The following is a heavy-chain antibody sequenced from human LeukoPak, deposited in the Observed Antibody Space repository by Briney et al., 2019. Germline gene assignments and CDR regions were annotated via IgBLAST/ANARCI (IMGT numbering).Heavy chain of an antibody. V-gene: IGHV3-66*01. CDR1: GFNINANY. D-gene: IGHD7-27*01. CDR2: IYTRGNT. CDR3: ARDSSNWGFFDY. J-gene: IGHJ4*02. Sequence: GGSLRLSCETSGFNINANYMNWVRQAPGRGVEGVSVIYTRGNTDYAESVRGRFTISRDNSKQTLYLQMNNLRVEDTAVYYCARDSSNWGFFDYWGQGAQVTVSS.